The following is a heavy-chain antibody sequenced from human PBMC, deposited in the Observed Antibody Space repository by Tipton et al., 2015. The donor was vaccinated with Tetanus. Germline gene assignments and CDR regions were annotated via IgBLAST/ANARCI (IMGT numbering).Heavy chain of an antibody. CDR2: VYYTGST. J-gene: IGHJ4*02. CDR3: ARANNEFPKKGPFDS. Sequence: TLSLTCTVSGGSMSTYYWSWIRQPPGKGLEWIGYVYYTGSTDYNPSLKSRVTISVDTSKSQFSLRLTSVTAADTAVYYCARANNEFPKKGPFDSWGQGSLVTVSS. D-gene: IGHD1-1*01. CDR1: GGSMSTYY. V-gene: IGHV4-59*01.